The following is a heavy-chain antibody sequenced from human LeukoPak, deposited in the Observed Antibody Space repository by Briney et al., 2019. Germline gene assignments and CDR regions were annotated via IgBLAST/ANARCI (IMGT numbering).Heavy chain of an antibody. CDR3: ARLYGDYALDY. Sequence: GESLKISFKGSGYPFTSYWINWVRQMPGKGLEWMGIIYPGESETRYSPSFQGQVTISADKSITTVYLQWSSLKASDTAMYYCARLYGDYALDYWGQGTLVTVSS. D-gene: IGHD4-17*01. J-gene: IGHJ4*02. V-gene: IGHV5-51*01. CDR2: IYPGESET. CDR1: GYPFTSYW.